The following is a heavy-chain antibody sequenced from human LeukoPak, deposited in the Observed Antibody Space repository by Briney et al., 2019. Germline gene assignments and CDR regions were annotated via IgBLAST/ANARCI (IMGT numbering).Heavy chain of an antibody. V-gene: IGHV4-59*08. D-gene: IGHD5-12*01. CDR3: ARVADQNWYFDL. CDR1: GGPINSYY. J-gene: IGHJ2*01. CDR2: IYYSGST. Sequence: SETLSLTCTVSGGPINSYYWTWIRQPPGKGLEWVAYIYYSGSTKYHPSLKSRVNTSLDTSKNQFSLNLTSVTAADTAVYYCARVADQNWYFDLWGRGTLVTVSS.